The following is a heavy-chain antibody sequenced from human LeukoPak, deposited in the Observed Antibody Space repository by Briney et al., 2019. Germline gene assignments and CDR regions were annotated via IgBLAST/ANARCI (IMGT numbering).Heavy chain of an antibody. Sequence: SETLSLTCAVYGGSFSGYYWSWLRQPPGKGLEWIGEINHSGSTNYNPSLKSRVTISVDTSKNQFSLKLSSVTAADTAVYYCARAVAYYGSGSYYSWFDPWGQGTLVTVSS. CDR3: ARAVAYYGSGSYYSWFDP. CDR2: INHSGST. D-gene: IGHD3-10*01. V-gene: IGHV4-34*01. J-gene: IGHJ5*02. CDR1: GGSFSGYY.